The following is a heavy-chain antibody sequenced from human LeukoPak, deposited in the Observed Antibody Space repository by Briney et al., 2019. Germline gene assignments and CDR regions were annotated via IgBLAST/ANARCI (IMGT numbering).Heavy chain of an antibody. V-gene: IGHV3-53*01. J-gene: IGHJ4*02. D-gene: IGHD4-23*01. CDR1: GFTFSTYS. Sequence: GGSLRLSCAASGFTFSTYSMNWVRQAPGKGLEWVSVIYSGGSTYYADSVKGRFTISRDNSKNTLYLQMNSLRAEDTAVYYCARVRVGYSDYWGQGTLVTVSS. CDR2: IYSGGST. CDR3: ARVRVGYSDY.